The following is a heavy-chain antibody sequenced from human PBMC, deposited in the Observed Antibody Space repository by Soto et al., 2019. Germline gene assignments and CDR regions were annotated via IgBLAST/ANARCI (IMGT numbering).Heavy chain of an antibody. CDR3: ARYGDDKRMDV. CDR1: GFSFGSHG. J-gene: IGHJ6*02. Sequence: QVQLVQSGGGVVQPGRSLRLSCEASGFSFGSHGMHWVRQAPGTGLEWVADIWYDGSNKFYADSVSDRFTISRDNFRNPLYLQMNSLRVEVTAVSYCARYGDDKRMDVWGQGTTVIVSS. V-gene: IGHV3-33*04. CDR2: IWYDGSNK. D-gene: IGHD2-21*01.